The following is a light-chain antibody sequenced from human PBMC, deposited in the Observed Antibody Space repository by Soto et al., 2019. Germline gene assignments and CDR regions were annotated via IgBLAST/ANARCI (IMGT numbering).Light chain of an antibody. J-gene: IGKJ1*01. CDR3: QHYNSYSEA. Sequence: TQSPATLSGSVGDRFTITCRSSQTISSWLAWYQQKPGKAPKLLIYKASTLKSGVPSRFSGSGSGTEFTLTISSLQPDDFATYYCQHYNSYSEAFGQGTKVDI. CDR1: QTISSW. CDR2: KAS. V-gene: IGKV1-5*03.